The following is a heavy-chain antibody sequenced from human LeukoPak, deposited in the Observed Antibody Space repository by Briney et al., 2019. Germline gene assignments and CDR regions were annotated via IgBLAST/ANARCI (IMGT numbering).Heavy chain of an antibody. V-gene: IGHV4-59*08. J-gene: IGHJ4*02. Sequence: TSETLSLTCTVSGGSISSYYWSWIRQPPGKGLEWIGFIYYSGSTNYNPSLKSRVTISIDTSKNQFSLKLSSVTAADTAVYYCARHLLRTSTSFDYWDQGNLVTVSS. CDR3: ARHLLRTSTSFDY. D-gene: IGHD1-14*01. CDR2: IYYSGST. CDR1: GGSISSYY.